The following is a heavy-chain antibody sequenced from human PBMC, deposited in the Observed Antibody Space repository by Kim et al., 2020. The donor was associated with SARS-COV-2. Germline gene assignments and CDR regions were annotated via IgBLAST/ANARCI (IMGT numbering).Heavy chain of an antibody. J-gene: IGHJ3*02. Sequence: SETLSLTCTVSGGSISSGGYYWSWIRQHPGKGLEWIGYIYYSGSTYYNPSLKSRVTISVDTSKNQFSLKLSSVTAADTAVYYCARVDFPGVYDFWSGPSNAFDIWGQGTMVTVSS. V-gene: IGHV4-31*03. D-gene: IGHD3-3*01. CDR1: GGSISSGGYY. CDR3: ARVDFPGVYDFWSGPSNAFDI. CDR2: IYYSGST.